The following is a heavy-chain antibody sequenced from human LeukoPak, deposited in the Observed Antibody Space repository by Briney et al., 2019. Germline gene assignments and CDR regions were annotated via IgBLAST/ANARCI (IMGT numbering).Heavy chain of an antibody. D-gene: IGHD4-17*01. J-gene: IGHJ4*02. CDR1: GFTFGDYA. V-gene: IGHV3-49*03. CDR3: TRERPEARGGDYDYFDY. CDR2: IRSKAYGGTT. Sequence: GGSLRLSCTASGFTFGDYAMSWFRQAPGKGLEWVGFIRSKAYGGTTEYAASVKGRFTIPRDDSKSIAYLQMNSLKTEDTAVYYCTRERPEARGGDYDYFDYWGQGTLVTVSS.